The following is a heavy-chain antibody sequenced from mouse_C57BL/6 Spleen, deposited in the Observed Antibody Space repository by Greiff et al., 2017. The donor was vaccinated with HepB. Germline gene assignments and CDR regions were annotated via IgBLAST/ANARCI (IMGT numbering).Heavy chain of an antibody. V-gene: IGHV14-1*01. CDR2: IDPEDGDT. J-gene: IGHJ2*01. Sequence: VQLKESGAELVRPGASVKLSCTASGFNIKDYYMHWVKQRPEQGLEWIGRIDPEDGDTEYAPKFQGKATMSADTSSNTAYMQLSSLTSEDTAVYYCTTGSGYRYYFDDWGQGTTLTVSS. D-gene: IGHD3-2*02. CDR3: TTGSGYRYYFDD. CDR1: GFNIKDYY.